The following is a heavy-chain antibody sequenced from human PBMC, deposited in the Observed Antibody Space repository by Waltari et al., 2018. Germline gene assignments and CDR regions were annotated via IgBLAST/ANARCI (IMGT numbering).Heavy chain of an antibody. J-gene: IGHJ6*02. CDR2: INGDGSTT. CDR3: VKDLGVRRGEYYYGLDV. V-gene: IGHV3-74*01. Sequence: EVQVVESGGGLVQPGGSLRLACAASGFTFSADGMHWVRQAPGKGLVWVSRINGDGSTTSYADSVKGRFTISRDNAKNTLYLQMNSLRAEDTAVYYCVKDLGVRRGEYYYGLDVWGQGTTVSVSS. D-gene: IGHD3-10*01. CDR1: GFTFSADG.